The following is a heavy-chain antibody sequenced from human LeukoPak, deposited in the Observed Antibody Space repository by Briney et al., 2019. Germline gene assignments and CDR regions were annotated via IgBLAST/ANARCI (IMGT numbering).Heavy chain of an antibody. Sequence: GASVKVSCKSPGYTFTSHGISWVRRAPGQGLEWMGWISGHNGDTTYAQKFAGRVTMTIDRSTSSAYMEMRSLRSDDTAVYHCARVSGYDSSYIDIWGPGTMVTASS. CDR3: ARVSGYDSSYIDI. V-gene: IGHV1-18*01. CDR1: GYTFTSHG. D-gene: IGHD3-22*01. J-gene: IGHJ3*02. CDR2: ISGHNGDT.